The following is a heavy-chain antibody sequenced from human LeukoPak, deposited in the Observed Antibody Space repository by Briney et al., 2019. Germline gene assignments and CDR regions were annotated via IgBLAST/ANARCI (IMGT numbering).Heavy chain of an antibody. CDR2: IYYSGST. D-gene: IGHD3-22*01. V-gene: IGHV4-39*07. J-gene: IGHJ4*02. Sequence: SETLSLTCTVSGGSISSSSYYWGWIRQPPGKGLEWIGSIYYSGSTYYNPSLKSRVTISVDTSKNQFSLKLSSVTAADTAVYYCARDTYYYDSSGYFPLYYFDYWGQGTLVTVSS. CDR3: ARDTYYYDSSGYFPLYYFDY. CDR1: GGSISSSSYY.